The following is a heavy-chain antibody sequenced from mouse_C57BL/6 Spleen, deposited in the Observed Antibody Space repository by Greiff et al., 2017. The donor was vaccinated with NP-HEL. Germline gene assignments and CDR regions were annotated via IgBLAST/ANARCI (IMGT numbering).Heavy chain of an antibody. J-gene: IGHJ3*01. D-gene: IGHD2-4*01. Sequence: QVQLQQPGAELVMPGASVKLSCKASGYTFTSYWMHWVKQRPGQGLEWIGEIDPSDSDTNYNQKFKGKSTLTVDKSSSTAYMQLSSLTSEDSAVNYCARPYDYWFAYWGQGTLVTVSA. V-gene: IGHV1-69*01. CDR3: ARPYDYWFAY. CDR1: GYTFTSYW. CDR2: IDPSDSDT.